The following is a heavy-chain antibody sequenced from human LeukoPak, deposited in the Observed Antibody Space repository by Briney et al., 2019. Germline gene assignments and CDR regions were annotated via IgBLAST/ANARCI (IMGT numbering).Heavy chain of an antibody. CDR1: GFTFSTFA. J-gene: IGHJ4*02. D-gene: IGHD2-8*02. V-gene: IGHV3-23*01. Sequence: GGSLRLSCAASGFTFSTFAMIWVRQPPGKGLEWVPSIFPSGGEIHYADSVRGRFTISRDNSKSTLSLQMNSPRAEDTAIYYCATYRQVLLPFESWGQGTLVTVSS. CDR2: IFPSGGEI. CDR3: ATYRQVLLPFES.